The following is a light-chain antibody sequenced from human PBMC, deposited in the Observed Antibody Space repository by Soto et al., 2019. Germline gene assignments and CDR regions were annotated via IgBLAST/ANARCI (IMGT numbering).Light chain of an antibody. J-gene: IGKJ3*01. CDR1: QSISRY. V-gene: IGKV3-11*01. CDR2: DAS. CDR3: QQRYTWPS. Sequence: ETVLTQSPPTLSLSPGERATLSCRASQSISRYLAWYQHKPGQAPRLLIYDASNRATGIPARFSGSGFGTDFVLTISSLEPEDFAVYYCQQRYTWPSFGPGTIVDIK.